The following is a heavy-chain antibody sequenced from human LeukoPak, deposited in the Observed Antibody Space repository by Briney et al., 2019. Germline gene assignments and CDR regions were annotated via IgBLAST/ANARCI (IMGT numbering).Heavy chain of an antibody. Sequence: PGGSLRLSCAASGFTFSICAMNWVRQAPGKGLEWVSGISGSGSSTYYADSVKGRFTISRDSSKNTVYLQMNSLRAEDTAIYYCAKADGSYKTLIDYWGQGTLVTVS. D-gene: IGHD1-26*01. CDR1: GFTFSICA. CDR2: ISGSGSST. J-gene: IGHJ4*02. CDR3: AKADGSYKTLIDY. V-gene: IGHV3-23*01.